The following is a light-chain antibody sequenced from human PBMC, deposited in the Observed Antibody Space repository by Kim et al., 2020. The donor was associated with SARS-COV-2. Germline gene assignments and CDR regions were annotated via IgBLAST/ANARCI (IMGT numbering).Light chain of an antibody. CDR1: NIGRES. V-gene: IGLV3-21*04. Sequence: SYELTQPPSVCVAPGKTASITCGGKNIGRESAHWYQQKPGQAPVLIIYYDSDRPSGIPDRFSGSKSGNTATLTISRVEAGDEADYYCQVWDDGSDHWVFGGGTQLTVL. J-gene: IGLJ3*02. CDR3: QVWDDGSDHWV. CDR2: YDS.